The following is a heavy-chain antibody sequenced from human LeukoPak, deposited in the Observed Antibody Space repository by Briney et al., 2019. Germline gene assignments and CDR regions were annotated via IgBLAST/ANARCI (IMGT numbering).Heavy chain of an antibody. D-gene: IGHD6-13*01. CDR1: GFTFSSYE. CDR3: ARVPRSSWLGK. V-gene: IGHV3-48*03. J-gene: IGHJ4*02. CDR2: ISSSTSTI. Sequence: GGSLRLSCAASGFTFSSYEMNWVRQAPGKGLEWVSYISSSTSTIYYADSVKGRFTISRDNAKNSLYLQMNSLRAEDTAMYYCARVPRSSWLGKWGQGTLVTVSS.